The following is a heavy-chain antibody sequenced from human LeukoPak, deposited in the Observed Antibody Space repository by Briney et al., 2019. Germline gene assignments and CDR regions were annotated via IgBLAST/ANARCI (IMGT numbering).Heavy chain of an antibody. J-gene: IGHJ4*02. Sequence: GGSLRLSCAASGFTFSSYSMNWVRQAPGKGLEWVSSISSSSRYIYYADSVKGRFTISRDNAKSSLYLQMNSLRAEDTAVYYCARDADIVVVPAAHKYFDYWGQGTLVTVSS. V-gene: IGHV3-21*01. CDR3: ARDADIVVVPAAHKYFDY. D-gene: IGHD2-2*01. CDR1: GFTFSSYS. CDR2: ISSSSRYI.